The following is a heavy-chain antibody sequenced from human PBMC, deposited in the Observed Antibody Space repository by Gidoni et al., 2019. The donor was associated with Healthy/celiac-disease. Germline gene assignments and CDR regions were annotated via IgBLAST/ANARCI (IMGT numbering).Heavy chain of an antibody. D-gene: IGHD2-8*01. CDR1: GFTLSSYD. Sequence: EVQLVESGGGLVQPGGSLRLSCAASGFTLSSYDMHWIRQATGKGLEWVSAIGTAGDTYYPGSVKGRFTISRENAKNSLYLQMNSLRAGDTAVYYCARDAVGYCTNGVCYRRYYGMDVWGQGTTVTVSS. CDR3: ARDAVGYCTNGVCYRRYYGMDV. J-gene: IGHJ6*02. CDR2: IGTAGDT. V-gene: IGHV3-13*01.